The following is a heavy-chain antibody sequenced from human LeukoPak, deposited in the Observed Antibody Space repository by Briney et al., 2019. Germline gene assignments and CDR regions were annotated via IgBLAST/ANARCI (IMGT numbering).Heavy chain of an antibody. CDR3: AKDPVVVVAAYFDY. CDR2: ISGSGGST. D-gene: IGHD2-15*01. CDR1: GFTFSSYA. J-gene: IGHJ4*02. V-gene: IGHV3-23*01. Sequence: GGSLRLSCAASGFTFSSYAMSWVRQAPGKGLEWVSAISGSGGSTYYADSVKGRFIISRDNSKNTLYLQMNSLRAEDTAVYYCAKDPVVVVAAYFDYWGQGTLVTVSS.